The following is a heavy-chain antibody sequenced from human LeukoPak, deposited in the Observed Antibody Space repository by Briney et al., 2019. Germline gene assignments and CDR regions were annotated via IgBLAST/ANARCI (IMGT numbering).Heavy chain of an antibody. D-gene: IGHD4-17*01. V-gene: IGHV1-18*01. CDR3: VRDENYGIYINFDF. Sequence: ASVKVSCKASGYSFILHRISWVRQAPGEGLEWMGWISPYNGDTNYAQKFQGRLTLTTDTSTSTASMELRSLTSDDTAVYYCVRDENYGIYINFDFWGQGTVVTVSS. J-gene: IGHJ4*02. CDR2: ISPYNGDT. CDR1: GYSFILHR.